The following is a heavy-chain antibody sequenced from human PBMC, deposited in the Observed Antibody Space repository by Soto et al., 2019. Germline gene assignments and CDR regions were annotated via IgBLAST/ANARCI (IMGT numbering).Heavy chain of an antibody. Sequence: QVTLKESGPVLVNPTEPLTLRCTVSGLSITDSEMGVSWIRQPPGQPLEWLAHIDSSGEKSYRTFLKSRLALSNDTSKSQIVLTMTNMDPADTATYYCARRHLAVAVSPWFDPWGQGIPVTVSS. CDR1: GLSITDSEMG. CDR3: ARRHLAVAVSPWFDP. J-gene: IGHJ5*02. CDR2: IDSSGEK. D-gene: IGHD6-19*01. V-gene: IGHV2-26*01.